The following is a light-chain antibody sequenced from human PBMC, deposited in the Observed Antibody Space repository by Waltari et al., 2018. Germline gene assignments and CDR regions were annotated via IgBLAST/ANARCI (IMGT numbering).Light chain of an antibody. CDR1: EGVFGY. J-gene: IGKJ4*01. CDR3: QQRSIWPLT. V-gene: IGKV3-11*01. CDR2: DTF. Sequence: EIVLAQSPATLSVSPGESATLSCRASEGVFGYLAWYQQKPGHAPRLLTFDTFKRATGIPARFSGSGYGTDFTLTINSLETEDFALYYCQQRSIWPLTFGGGTKVDVK.